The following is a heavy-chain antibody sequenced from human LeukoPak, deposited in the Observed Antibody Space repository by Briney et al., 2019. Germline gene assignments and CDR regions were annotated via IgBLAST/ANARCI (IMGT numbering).Heavy chain of an antibody. J-gene: IGHJ6*03. CDR1: GFTFSSYG. V-gene: IGHV3-30*02. D-gene: IGHD4-23*01. CDR2: IRYDGSNG. CDR3: AKDLGLGAVVTFLYMDV. Sequence: PGGSLRLSCAASGFTFSSYGMHWVRQAPGKGLEWVAFIRYDGSNGYYADSVKGRFTISRDNSKNTLYLPMNSLRAEDTAVYYCAKDLGLGAVVTFLYMDVWGKGTTVTVSS.